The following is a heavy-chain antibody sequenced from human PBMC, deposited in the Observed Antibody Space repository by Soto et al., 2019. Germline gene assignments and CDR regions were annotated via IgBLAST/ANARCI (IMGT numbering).Heavy chain of an antibody. CDR3: ARDRTGYSSGRYFDY. Sequence: SETLSLTCTVSGGSISSYYWSWIRQHPGKGLEWIGYIYYSGSTYYNPSLKSRVTISVDTSKNQFSLKLSSVTAADTAVYYCARDRTGYSSGRYFDYWGQGTLVTVSS. J-gene: IGHJ4*02. CDR2: IYYSGST. CDR1: GGSISSYY. D-gene: IGHD6-25*01. V-gene: IGHV4-59*06.